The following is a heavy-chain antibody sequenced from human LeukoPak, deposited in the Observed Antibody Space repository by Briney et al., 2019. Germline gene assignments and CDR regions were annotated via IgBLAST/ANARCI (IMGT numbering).Heavy chain of an antibody. CDR2: IYHAET. D-gene: IGHD1-7*01. CDR3: ASLGISGTTWDWFDP. CDR1: GGSISSYY. Sequence: SETLSLTCTVSGGSISSYYWTWIRQPPGKGLEWIGNIYHAETYYNPSLKSRVTISVDTSKNQFSLKLSSVTAADTALYYCASLGISGTTWDWFDPWGQGTLVTVSS. J-gene: IGHJ5*02. V-gene: IGHV4-59*08.